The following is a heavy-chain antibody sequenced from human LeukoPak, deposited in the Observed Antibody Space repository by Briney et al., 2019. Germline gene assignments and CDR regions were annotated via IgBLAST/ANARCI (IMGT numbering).Heavy chain of an antibody. Sequence: GESLKISCKGSGYSFTTYWIGWVRQMPGKGLEWMGIIYPGDSDTRYSPSFQGQVTISADKSISTAYLQWSSLKASDTAIYYCARPRDGYNLYFDYWGQGTLVTVSS. CDR1: GYSFTTYW. J-gene: IGHJ4*02. V-gene: IGHV5-51*01. CDR2: IYPGDSDT. CDR3: ARPRDGYNLYFDY. D-gene: IGHD5-24*01.